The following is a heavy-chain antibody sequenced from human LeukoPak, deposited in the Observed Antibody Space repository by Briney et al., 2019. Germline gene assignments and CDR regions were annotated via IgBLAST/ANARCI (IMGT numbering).Heavy chain of an antibody. D-gene: IGHD2-8*01. Sequence: SETLSLTCTVSGGSISSGDYYWSWIRQPPGKGLEWIGYIYYSGSTYYNPSLKSRVTISVDTSKNQFSLKLSSVTAADTAVYYCAREVVLMVYATYYMDVWGKGTTVTVSS. CDR3: AREVVLMVYATYYMDV. J-gene: IGHJ6*03. CDR2: IYYSGST. V-gene: IGHV4-30-4*08. CDR1: GGSISSGDYY.